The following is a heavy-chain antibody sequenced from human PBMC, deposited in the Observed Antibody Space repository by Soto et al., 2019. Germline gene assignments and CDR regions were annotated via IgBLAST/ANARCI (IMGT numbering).Heavy chain of an antibody. J-gene: IGHJ5*02. Sequence: PGGSLRLSCAASGFTFSSYEMNWVRQAPGKGLEWVSYISSSGSTIYYAASVKGRFTISRDNAKNSLYLQMNSLRAEDTAVYYCARVKGVAVVGTPRWFDPWGQGTLVTVSS. CDR1: GFTFSSYE. V-gene: IGHV3-48*03. CDR2: ISSSGSTI. CDR3: ARVKGVAVVGTPRWFDP. D-gene: IGHD6-19*01.